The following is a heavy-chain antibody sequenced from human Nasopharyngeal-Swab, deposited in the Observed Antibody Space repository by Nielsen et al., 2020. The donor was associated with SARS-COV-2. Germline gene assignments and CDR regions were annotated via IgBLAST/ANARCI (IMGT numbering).Heavy chain of an antibody. Sequence: GGSLRLSCAASGFTFSNYAMHWVRQAPGKGLEWVAVIWHDGSNKYYADSVKGRFTISRDNSKNTLYLQMNSLRAEDMAVYYCARDLTPMVIIYAFDMWGQGTMVTVSS. J-gene: IGHJ3*02. CDR1: GFTFSNYA. V-gene: IGHV3-33*01. CDR2: IWHDGSNK. CDR3: ARDLTPMVIIYAFDM. D-gene: IGHD5-18*01.